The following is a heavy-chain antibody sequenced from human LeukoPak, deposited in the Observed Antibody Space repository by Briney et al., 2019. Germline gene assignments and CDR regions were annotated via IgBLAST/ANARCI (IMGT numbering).Heavy chain of an antibody. V-gene: IGHV3-23*01. J-gene: IGHJ3*02. CDR1: GLTFSNYA. CDR2: ITGSGRGT. CDR3: SKDPNGDYVGAFDM. Sequence: PGGSLTLSCTASGLTFSNYATTWARQAPGKGLEWVSSITGSGRGTYYADSVKGRFSVSRDNSQNTVFLHMNSLRADDTALYYCSKDPNGDYVGAFDMWGPGTMVTVSS. D-gene: IGHD4-17*01.